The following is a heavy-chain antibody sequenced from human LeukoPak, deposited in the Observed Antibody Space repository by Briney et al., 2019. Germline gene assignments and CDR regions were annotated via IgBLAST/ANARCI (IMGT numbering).Heavy chain of an antibody. CDR1: GFTFSSYA. CDR3: AKRYGSSGFNWFDP. CDR2: VSGNADST. V-gene: IGHV3-23*01. Sequence: PGGSLRLSCAASGFTFSSYALSWVRQAPGKGLEWVSTVSGNADSTYYADSVKGRFTISRDNSKNTLYLQMSSLRAEDTAVYYCAKRYGSSGFNWFDPWGQGTLVTVSS. J-gene: IGHJ5*02. D-gene: IGHD6-19*01.